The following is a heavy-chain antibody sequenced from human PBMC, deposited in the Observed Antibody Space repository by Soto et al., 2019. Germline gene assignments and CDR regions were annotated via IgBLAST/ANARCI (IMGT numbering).Heavy chain of an antibody. Sequence: ASVKVSCTASGSTFTSYGITWVRQAPGQGLERMGWINPYNGKTNYGQKFQGRVSMTTDTSTSAAYMEVRSLRSDDTAIYYCARGSDSLGWWGQGTLVTVSS. J-gene: IGHJ4*02. D-gene: IGHD6-19*01. CDR1: GSTFTSYG. CDR2: INPYNGKT. CDR3: ARGSDSLGW. V-gene: IGHV1-18*01.